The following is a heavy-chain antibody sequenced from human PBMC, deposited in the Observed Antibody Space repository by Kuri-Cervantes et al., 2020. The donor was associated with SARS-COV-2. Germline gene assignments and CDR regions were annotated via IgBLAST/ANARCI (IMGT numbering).Heavy chain of an antibody. CDR1: GFTFSSYG. Sequence: GGSLRLSCAASGFTFSSYGMHWVRQAPGKGLEWVSAISGSGGSTYYADSVKGRFTISRDNSKNTLYLQMNSLRAEDTAVYYCAKDSPEEPNWGWVDYWGQGTLVTVSS. J-gene: IGHJ4*02. CDR3: AKDSPEEPNWGWVDY. D-gene: IGHD7-27*01. CDR2: ISGSGGST. V-gene: IGHV3-23*01.